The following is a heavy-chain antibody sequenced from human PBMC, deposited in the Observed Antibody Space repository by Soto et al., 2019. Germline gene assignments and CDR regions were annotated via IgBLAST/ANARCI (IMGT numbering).Heavy chain of an antibody. V-gene: IGHV4-34*01. D-gene: IGHD5-12*01. CDR3: ARGLQRRFGGYKGLGYHGMDV. CDR1: GGSFSYYY. Sequence: PSETLSRTCAVNGGSFSYYYWSWGRQPPGKGLEWIGEISHSGSTSYNPSLKSRVTISIDTSKNQFSLKLSSVSAADTAMYYCARGLQRRFGGYKGLGYHGMDVWGQGTTVTVSS. CDR2: ISHSGST. J-gene: IGHJ6*02.